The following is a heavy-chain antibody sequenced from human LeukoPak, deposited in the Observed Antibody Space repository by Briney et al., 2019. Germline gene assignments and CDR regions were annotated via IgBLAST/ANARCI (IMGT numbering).Heavy chain of an antibody. V-gene: IGHV3-21*01. D-gene: IGHD5-12*01. Sequence: GGSLRLSCAASGFTFSSYSMNWVRQAPGKGLEGVSSISSSSSYIYYADSVKGRFTISRDNAKNSLYLQMNSLRAEDTAVYYCARDLRPYSGYDNLAFDIWGQGTRVTVSS. CDR2: ISSSSSYI. CDR3: ARDLRPYSGYDNLAFDI. J-gene: IGHJ3*02. CDR1: GFTFSSYS.